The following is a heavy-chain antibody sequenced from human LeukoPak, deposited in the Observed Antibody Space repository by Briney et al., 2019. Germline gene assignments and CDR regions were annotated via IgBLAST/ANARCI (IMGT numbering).Heavy chain of an antibody. CDR3: ARGEMATISIDY. V-gene: IGHV4-34*01. J-gene: IGHJ4*02. D-gene: IGHD5-24*01. CDR2: INHSGST. Sequence: SETLSLTCAVSGESFSNYFWSWIRQPPGKGLDWIGEINHSGSTNYNPSLKSRVTVSVDTAKNQLSLKLSSVTAADTAVYYCARGEMATISIDYWGQGTLVTVSS. CDR1: GESFSNYF.